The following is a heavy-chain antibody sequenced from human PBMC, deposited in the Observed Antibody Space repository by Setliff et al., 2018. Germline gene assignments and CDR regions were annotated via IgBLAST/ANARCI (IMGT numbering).Heavy chain of an antibody. Sequence: SETLSLTCTVPGGSISNYYWSWIRQPPGKGLEWIGYIYYSGTTNSIPSLKSRVTISVDTSKNQFSLKLSSVTAADTAVYYCARLGVDDSSGYYYPGGYMDVWGKGTTVTVSS. J-gene: IGHJ6*03. CDR3: ARLGVDDSSGYYYPGGYMDV. D-gene: IGHD3-22*01. CDR2: IYYSGTT. CDR1: GGSISNYY. V-gene: IGHV4-59*08.